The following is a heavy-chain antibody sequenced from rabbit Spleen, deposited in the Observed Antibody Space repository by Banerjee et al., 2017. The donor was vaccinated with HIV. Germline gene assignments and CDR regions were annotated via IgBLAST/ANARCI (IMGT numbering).Heavy chain of an antibody. CDR3: VRDTWIFNL. V-gene: IGHV1S7*01. J-gene: IGHJ4*01. CDR2: IDPVFAST. CDR1: GFDFRRYG. D-gene: IGHD3-1*01. Sequence: QLEESGGGLVQPGGSLKLSCKVSGFDFRRYGVSWVRQAPGKGLEWIGHIDPVFASTYYASWVNGRFPLSRHNAQTPLYLQLNSLTAADTATYFCVRDTWIFNLSGPGTLVTVS.